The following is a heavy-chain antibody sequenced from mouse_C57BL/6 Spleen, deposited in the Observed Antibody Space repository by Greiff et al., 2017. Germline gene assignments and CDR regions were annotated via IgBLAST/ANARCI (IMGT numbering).Heavy chain of an antibody. D-gene: IGHD2-1*01. J-gene: IGHJ4*01. Sequence: VQLQQSGAELVRPGASVKLSCTASGFNIKDDYMHWVKQRPEQGLEWIGWIDPENGDTEYASKFQGKATITADTSSNTAYLQLSSLTSEDTAVYYCTTRTYYGNYMDDWGQGTSVTVSS. CDR2: IDPENGDT. CDR3: TTRTYYGNYMDD. V-gene: IGHV14-4*01. CDR1: GFNIKDDY.